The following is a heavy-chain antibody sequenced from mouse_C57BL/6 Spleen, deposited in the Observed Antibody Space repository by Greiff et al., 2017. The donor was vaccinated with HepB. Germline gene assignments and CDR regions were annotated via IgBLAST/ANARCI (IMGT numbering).Heavy chain of an antibody. CDR3: ASGTGTDY. CDR1: GFTFTGYW. Sequence: QVQLQQSGAELMKPGASVKLSCKASGFTFTGYWIEWVKQRPGHGLEWIGEILPGSGSTNYNENFKGQDTFTADTASNTAYMQLSSLTAEDSAIYYCASGTGTDYWGQGNTLTVSS. V-gene: IGHV1-9*01. J-gene: IGHJ2*01. CDR2: ILPGSGST. D-gene: IGHD4-1*01.